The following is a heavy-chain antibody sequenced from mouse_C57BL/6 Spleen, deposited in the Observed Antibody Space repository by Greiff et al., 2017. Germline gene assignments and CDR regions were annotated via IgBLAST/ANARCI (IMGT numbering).Heavy chain of an antibody. J-gene: IGHJ2*01. V-gene: IGHV1-22*01. Sequence: EVQLQESGPELVKPGASVKMSCKASGYTFTDYNMHWVKQSHGKSLEWIGYINPNNGGTSYNQKFKGKATLTVNKSSSTAYMELRSLTSEDSAVYYCAPYGSRGYFDYWGQGTTLTVSS. CDR1: GYTFTDYN. CDR3: APYGSRGYFDY. CDR2: INPNNGGT. D-gene: IGHD1-1*01.